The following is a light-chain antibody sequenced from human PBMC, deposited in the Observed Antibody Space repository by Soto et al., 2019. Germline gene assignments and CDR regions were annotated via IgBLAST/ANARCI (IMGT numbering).Light chain of an antibody. CDR1: SSDVGGYDY. Sequence: QSVRTLPASLSGSPGQSITISCTVTSSDVGGYDYVSWYQLHPGKAPKLMVFEVSNRPSGVSYRFSGSKSGNTASLTISGLQAEDEADYFCSSYSISTAYLFGTGTNVTVL. CDR2: EVS. J-gene: IGLJ1*01. V-gene: IGLV2-14*01. CDR3: SSYSISTAYL.